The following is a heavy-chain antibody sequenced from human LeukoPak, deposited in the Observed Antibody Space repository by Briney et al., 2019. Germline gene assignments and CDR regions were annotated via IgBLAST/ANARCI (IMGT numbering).Heavy chain of an antibody. J-gene: IGHJ5*02. CDR1: GYTFTSYG. CDR2: ISAYNGNT. Sequence: GASVKVSCKASGYTFTSYGISWVRQAPGQGLEWMGWISAYNGNTNYAQKLQGRVTMTTDTSTSTADMELRSLRSDDTAVYYCARLRKIANNWFDPWGQGTLVTVSS. D-gene: IGHD3-3*01. CDR3: ARLRKIANNWFDP. V-gene: IGHV1-18*01.